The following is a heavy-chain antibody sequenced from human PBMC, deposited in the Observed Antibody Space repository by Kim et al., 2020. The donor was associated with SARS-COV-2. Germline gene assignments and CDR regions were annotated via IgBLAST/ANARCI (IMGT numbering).Heavy chain of an antibody. J-gene: IGHJ4*02. D-gene: IGHD3-10*01. V-gene: IGHV1-46*01. CDR3: AREAPRGDY. CDR2: GST. Sequence: GSTSYEQKVQGRDPMPRDTSASAVYMELSSLRSEDTAVYYCAREAPRGDYWGQGTLVTVSS.